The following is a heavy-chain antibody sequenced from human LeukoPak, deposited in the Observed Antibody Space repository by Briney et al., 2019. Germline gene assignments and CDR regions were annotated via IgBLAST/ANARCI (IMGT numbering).Heavy chain of an antibody. CDR3: ARDESIAARPSYFQH. J-gene: IGHJ1*01. V-gene: IGHV4-61*02. CDR2: IYTTGFT. D-gene: IGHD6-6*01. Sequence: SETLSLTCTVSGGSFSSPNYYWSWIRQPAGKGLEWIGRIYTTGFTNYHPSLKSRVTVSIDTSKNQFYLKLSSVTAADTAVYYCARDESIAARPSYFQHWGQGTLVTVSS. CDR1: GGSFSSPNYY.